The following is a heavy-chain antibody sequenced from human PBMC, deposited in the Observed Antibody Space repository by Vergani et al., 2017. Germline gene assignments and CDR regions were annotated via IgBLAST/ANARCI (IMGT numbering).Heavy chain of an antibody. CDR1: GFTFSTYA. CDR3: VKVGRSEVAGTFGAFDI. Sequence: EVQLLESGGGLVQPGGSLRLSCAASGFTFSTYAMSWVRQAPGKGLEWVSTLSASDRRTHYADSVKGRFTISRDISKNTLFLHMNSLRPEDTAVYYCVKVGRSEVAGTFGAFDIWGQGTMVTVSS. J-gene: IGHJ3*02. CDR2: LSASDRRT. D-gene: IGHD6-19*01. V-gene: IGHV3-23*01.